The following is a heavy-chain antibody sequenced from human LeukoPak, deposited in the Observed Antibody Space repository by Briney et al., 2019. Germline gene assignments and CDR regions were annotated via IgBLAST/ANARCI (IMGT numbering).Heavy chain of an antibody. J-gene: IGHJ4*02. Sequence: SGTLSLTCTVSGGPISSYYWSWIRQPPGKGLEWIGYIYCSGSTNYNPSLKSRVTISVDTSKNQFSLKLSSVTAADTAVYYCARELSYCSSTSCYPAYYFDYWGQGTLVTVSS. CDR2: IYCSGST. D-gene: IGHD2-2*01. V-gene: IGHV4-59*01. CDR1: GGPISSYY. CDR3: ARELSYCSSTSCYPAYYFDY.